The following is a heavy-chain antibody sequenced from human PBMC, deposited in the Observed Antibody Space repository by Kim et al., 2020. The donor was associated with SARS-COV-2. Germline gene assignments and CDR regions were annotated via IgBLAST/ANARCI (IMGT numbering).Heavy chain of an antibody. CDR3: ARGARIAAAGTGWFDP. V-gene: IGHV4-34*01. D-gene: IGHD6-13*01. J-gene: IGHJ5*02. Sequence: SETLSLTCAVYGGSFSGYYWSWIRQPPGKGLEWIGEINHSGSTNYNPSLKSRVTISVDTSKNQFSLKLSSVTAADTAVYYCARGARIAAAGTGWFDPWGQGTLVTVSS. CDR2: INHSGST. CDR1: GGSFSGYY.